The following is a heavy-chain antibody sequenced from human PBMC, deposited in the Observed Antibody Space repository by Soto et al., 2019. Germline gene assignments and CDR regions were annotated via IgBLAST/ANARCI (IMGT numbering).Heavy chain of an antibody. D-gene: IGHD5-12*01. CDR2: IIPIFGTA. CDR1: GGTCSSWW. V-gene: IGHV1-69*13. CDR3: AREGIRGMATTPYDAFYI. J-gene: IGHJ3*02. Sequence: SVRASGRAAGGTCSSWWISWVRQAPGQGLEWMGGIIPIFGTANYAQKFQGRVTITADESTSTAYMELSSLRSEDTAVYYCAREGIRGMATTPYDAFYIWGQGTMVTVSS.